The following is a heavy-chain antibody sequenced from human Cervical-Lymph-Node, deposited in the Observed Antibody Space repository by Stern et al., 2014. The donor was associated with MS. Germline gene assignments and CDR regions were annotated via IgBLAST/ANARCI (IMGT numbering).Heavy chain of an antibody. CDR3: ARGMTSGAYR. CDR1: AFIFSNYW. D-gene: IGHD6-19*01. CDR2: INPDWTSA. V-gene: IGHV3-74*02. J-gene: IGHJ4*02. Sequence: EVQLEESGGGLVQPGESLRVSCEASAFIFSNYWMHWVRQVPGKGLVWVSHINPDWTSALYADSVKGRFITTRDNARNTLYLQMNSLRAEDTAFYYCARGMTSGAYRWGQGTLVTVSS.